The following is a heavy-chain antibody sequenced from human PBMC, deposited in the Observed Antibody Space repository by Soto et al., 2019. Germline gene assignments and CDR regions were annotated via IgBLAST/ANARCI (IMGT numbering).Heavy chain of an antibody. Sequence: GGSLRLSCAASGFTFSSYAMSWVRQAPGKGLEWVSAISGSGGSTYYADSVKGRFTISRDNSKNTLYLQMNSLRAEDTAVYYCAKLIAAAGTGIIDYWGQGTLVTVSS. CDR1: GFTFSSYA. CDR3: AKLIAAAGTGIIDY. J-gene: IGHJ4*02. CDR2: ISGSGGST. D-gene: IGHD6-13*01. V-gene: IGHV3-23*01.